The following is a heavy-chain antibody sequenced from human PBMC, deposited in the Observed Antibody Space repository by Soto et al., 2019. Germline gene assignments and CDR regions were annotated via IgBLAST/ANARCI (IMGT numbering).Heavy chain of an antibody. Sequence: PGGSLRLSCAASGFTVSSNYMSWVRQAPGKGLEWVSVICSGGSTYYADSVKGRFTISRDNSKNTLYLQMNSLRAEDTAVYYCAKSPFGVVIPPPDYWGQGTLVTVSS. CDR2: ICSGGST. D-gene: IGHD3-3*01. J-gene: IGHJ4*02. V-gene: IGHV3-53*01. CDR1: GFTVSSNY. CDR3: AKSPFGVVIPPPDY.